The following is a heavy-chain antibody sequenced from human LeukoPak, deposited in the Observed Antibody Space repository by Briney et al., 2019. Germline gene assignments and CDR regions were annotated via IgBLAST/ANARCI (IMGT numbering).Heavy chain of an antibody. CDR3: ARGGEFDY. J-gene: IGHJ4*02. Sequence: PGGSLRLSCAASGFTFDDYGMSWVRQAPGKGLEWVANIKQDGSEKYYVDSVKGRFTISRDNAKNSLYLQMNSLRAEDTAVYYCARGGEFDYWGQGTLVTVSS. CDR1: GFTFDDYG. CDR2: IKQDGSEK. V-gene: IGHV3-7*01. D-gene: IGHD3-10*01.